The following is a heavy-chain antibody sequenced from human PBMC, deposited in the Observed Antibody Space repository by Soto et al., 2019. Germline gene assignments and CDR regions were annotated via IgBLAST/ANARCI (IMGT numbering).Heavy chain of an antibody. D-gene: IGHD3-3*01. CDR3: AREGRFLEWSYPSYYYYYYMDV. CDR1: GFTFSDYY. Sequence: TGGSLRLSCAASGFTFSDYYMSWIRQAPGKGLEWVSYISSSGSTIYYADSVKGRFTISRDNAKNSLYLQMNSLRAEDTAVYYCAREGRFLEWSYPSYYYYYYMDVWGKGTTVTVSS. CDR2: ISSSGSTI. V-gene: IGHV3-11*01. J-gene: IGHJ6*03.